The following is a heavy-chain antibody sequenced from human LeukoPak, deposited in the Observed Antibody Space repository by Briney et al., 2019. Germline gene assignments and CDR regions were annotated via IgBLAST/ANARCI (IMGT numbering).Heavy chain of an antibody. Sequence: GGSLRPSCSASGFSVGSNYMSWVRQAPGVGLEWVSVSYSDGTTYYADSVKGRFTISRDNSKNTLYLQINSLGAEDTAVYYCATEGSVNYYYDISGYYNHWGQGTLVTVSS. J-gene: IGHJ4*02. CDR2: SYSDGTT. CDR3: ATEGSVNYYYDISGYYNH. D-gene: IGHD3-22*01. V-gene: IGHV3-53*01. CDR1: GFSVGSNY.